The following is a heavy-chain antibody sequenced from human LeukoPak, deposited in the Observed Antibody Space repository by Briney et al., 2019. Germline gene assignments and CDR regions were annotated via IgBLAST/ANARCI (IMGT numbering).Heavy chain of an antibody. CDR3: ARYYYDSSGYYYGYDY. Sequence: SETLSLTCTVSGGSISSFYWNWIRQPAGKGLEWIGRIYTSGSTNYNPSLKSRVTMSIDTSKNQFSLKLSSVTAADTAVYYCARYYYDSSGYYYGYDYWGQGTLVTVSS. CDR2: IYTSGST. D-gene: IGHD3-22*01. J-gene: IGHJ4*02. CDR1: GGSISSFY. V-gene: IGHV4-4*07.